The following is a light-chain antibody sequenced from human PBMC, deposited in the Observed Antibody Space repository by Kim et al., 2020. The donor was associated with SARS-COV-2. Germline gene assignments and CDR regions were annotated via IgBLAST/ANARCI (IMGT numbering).Light chain of an antibody. CDR1: QNVGTY. CDR2: GTS. Sequence: ASVGDTVIITCRASQNVGTYLIWYQQRAGKAPNLLIYGTSTLQTGVPSRFSGSGSGTHFTLTISSLQPEDFATYYCQQSFSSPRTFGQGTKVDIK. V-gene: IGKV1-39*01. J-gene: IGKJ1*01. CDR3: QQSFSSPRT.